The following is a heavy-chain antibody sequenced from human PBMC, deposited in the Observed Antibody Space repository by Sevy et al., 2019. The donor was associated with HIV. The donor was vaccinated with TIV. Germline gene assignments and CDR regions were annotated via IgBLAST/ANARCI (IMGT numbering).Heavy chain of an antibody. V-gene: IGHV3-74*01. Sequence: GGSLRLSCAASGFTFGNYWMHWVRQAPGKGLVWISRINNDGSNTNYADSVKGRFTTSRDNAKNTRYLQMNSLRAEDTAVYYCGREMISMVPGVPDAFDIWGQGTMVTVSS. CDR2: INNDGSNT. J-gene: IGHJ3*02. D-gene: IGHD3-10*01. CDR3: GREMISMVPGVPDAFDI. CDR1: GFTFGNYW.